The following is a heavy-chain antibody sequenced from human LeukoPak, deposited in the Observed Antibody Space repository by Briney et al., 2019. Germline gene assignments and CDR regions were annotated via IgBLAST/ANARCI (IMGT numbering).Heavy chain of an antibody. CDR3: ARQRGYSYGYFDF. CDR1: GGSVSSGRYY. J-gene: IGHJ4*02. Sequence: PSETLSLTCTVSGGSVSSGRYYWSWIRQPPGKGLEWIGYIYYSGSSNYNPSLKSRVTISVDTSKNQLSLKLISVTAADTAVYYCARQRGYSYGYFDFWGQGTLVTVSS. D-gene: IGHD5-18*01. CDR2: IYYSGSS. V-gene: IGHV4-61*01.